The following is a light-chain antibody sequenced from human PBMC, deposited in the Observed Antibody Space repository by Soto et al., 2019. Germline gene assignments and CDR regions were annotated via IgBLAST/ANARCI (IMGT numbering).Light chain of an antibody. Sequence: QSALTQPASVSGSPGQSITISCTGTSSDVGSYNLVSWYQQHPGKAPKLMIYEVSKRPSGVSNRCSGSKSGNTASLTISGLQAEDEADYYCCSYAGSSTPLIFGTGTKLTVL. CDR1: SSDVGSYNL. CDR2: EVS. CDR3: CSYAGSSTPLI. V-gene: IGLV2-23*02. J-gene: IGLJ1*01.